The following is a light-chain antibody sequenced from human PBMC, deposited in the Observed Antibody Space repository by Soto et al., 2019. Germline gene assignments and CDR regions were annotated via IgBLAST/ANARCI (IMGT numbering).Light chain of an antibody. Sequence: QSVLTQAASVSGSPGQPITISCTGTSSDVGGYNYVSWYQQQPGKAPKLIIYEVGNRPSGVSNRCSGSKSGNTASLTISGLQAEDEADYYCSSYTSTTPVVFGGGTKLTVL. CDR1: SSDVGGYNY. CDR2: EVG. J-gene: IGLJ2*01. CDR3: SSYTSTTPVV. V-gene: IGLV2-14*01.